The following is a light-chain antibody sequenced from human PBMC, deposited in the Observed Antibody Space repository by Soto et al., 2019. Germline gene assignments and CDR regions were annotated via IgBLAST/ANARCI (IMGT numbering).Light chain of an antibody. CDR1: SSDVGGYNY. J-gene: IGLJ1*01. V-gene: IGLV2-14*01. CDR2: DVS. CDR3: SSYTISSTYV. Sequence: QSALTQPASVSGSPGQSITISCTGTSSDVGGYNYVSWYQQHPGKAPKLMIYDVSNRPSGVSNRFSGSKSGNTASLTISGLQAEDETDCYCSSYTISSTYVFGTGTKVTVL.